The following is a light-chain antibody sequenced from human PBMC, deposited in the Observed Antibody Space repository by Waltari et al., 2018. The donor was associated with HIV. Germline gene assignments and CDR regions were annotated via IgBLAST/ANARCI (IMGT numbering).Light chain of an antibody. Sequence: SDEVTPTPSVSVSPGQTATITCSGETLPKKFVYWYQQTPGQAPVVGIYKDKERPSGITERFSGSSSGTRATLTISGVQAEDEADYYCQSTDSSGTSFGGGTKLTVL. CDR3: QSTDSSGTS. V-gene: IGLV3-25*03. CDR1: TLPKKF. J-gene: IGLJ2*01. CDR2: KDK.